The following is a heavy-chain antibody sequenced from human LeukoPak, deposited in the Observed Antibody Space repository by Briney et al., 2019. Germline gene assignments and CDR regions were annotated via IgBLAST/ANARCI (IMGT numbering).Heavy chain of an antibody. CDR1: GFTFDDYG. D-gene: IGHD2-2*01. CDR3: ARLYCSSTSCYPLGDY. V-gene: IGHV3-20*04. Sequence: GGSLRLSCAPSGFTFDDYGMSWVRQAPRKGLEWVSGINWNGGSTTYADSVKGRFTISRDNAKNSLYLQINSLRAEDTAFYYCARLYCSSTSCYPLGDYWGQGTLVTVSS. CDR2: INWNGGST. J-gene: IGHJ4*02.